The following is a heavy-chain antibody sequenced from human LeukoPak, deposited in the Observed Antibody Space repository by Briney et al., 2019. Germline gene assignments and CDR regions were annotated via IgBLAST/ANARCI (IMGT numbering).Heavy chain of an antibody. CDR3: ARDGSHYYGMDV. Sequence: SETLSLTCTVSGGSISSYYWSWIRQPPGKGLEWIGYIYYSGSTNYNPSLKSRVTISVDTSKNQFSLKLSSVTAADTAVYYCARDGSHYYGMDVWGQGTTVTVSS. J-gene: IGHJ6*02. CDR2: IYYSGST. CDR1: GGSISSYY. V-gene: IGHV4-59*01.